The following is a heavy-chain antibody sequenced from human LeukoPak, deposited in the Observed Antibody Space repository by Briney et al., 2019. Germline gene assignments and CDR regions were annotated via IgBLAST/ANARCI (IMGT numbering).Heavy chain of an antibody. Sequence: GGSLRLSCAASGSTFSSYGMHWVRQAPGKGLEWVAVISYDGSNKYYADSVKGRFTISRDNSKNTLYLQMNSLRAEDTAVYYCAKERARFSYDYWGQGTLVTVSS. D-gene: IGHD1-26*01. CDR1: GSTFSSYG. V-gene: IGHV3-30*18. CDR2: ISYDGSNK. CDR3: AKERARFSYDY. J-gene: IGHJ4*02.